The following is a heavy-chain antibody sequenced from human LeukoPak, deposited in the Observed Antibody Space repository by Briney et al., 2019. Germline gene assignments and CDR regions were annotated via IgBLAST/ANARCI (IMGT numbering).Heavy chain of an antibody. CDR1: GGTFSSYA. CDR2: IIPLFGTA. J-gene: IGHJ6*03. V-gene: IGHV1-69*01. D-gene: IGHD2-2*02. CDR3: ARRDCSSTSCYTGIEGYYYYYYYMDV. Sequence: GASVKVSCKASGGTFSSYAICWVRQAPGQRLEWMGGIIPLFGTANYPQKFQGRVTITAGESTSTAYMELSSLRSEDTAVYYCARRDCSSTSCYTGIEGYYYYYYYMDVWGKGTTVTVSS.